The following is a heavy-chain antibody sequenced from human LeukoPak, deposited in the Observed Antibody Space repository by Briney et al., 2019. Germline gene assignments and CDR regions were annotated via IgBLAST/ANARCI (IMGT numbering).Heavy chain of an antibody. CDR3: ARDLDILTGYPLDY. V-gene: IGHV1-2*02. J-gene: IGHJ4*02. CDR1: GYTFTGYY. CDR2: INPNSGGT. D-gene: IGHD3-9*01. Sequence: ASVKVSCKASGYTFTGYYMHWVRQAPGQGLEWMGWINPNSGGTNYAQKFQGRVTMTRDTSISTAYMELSRLRSDDTGVYYCARDLDILTGYPLDYWGQGTLVTVSS.